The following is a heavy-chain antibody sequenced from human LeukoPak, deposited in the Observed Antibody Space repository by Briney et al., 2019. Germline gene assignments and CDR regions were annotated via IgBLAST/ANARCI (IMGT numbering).Heavy chain of an antibody. D-gene: IGHD3-22*01. Sequence: ASVKVSCKASGGTFSGYAISWVRQAPGQGLEWMGRIIPILGIANYAQKFQGRVTITADKSTSTAYMELSSLRSEDTAVYYCAAGHSSGYYYQSEYFDYWGQGTLVTVSS. V-gene: IGHV1-69*04. J-gene: IGHJ4*02. CDR3: AAGHSSGYYYQSEYFDY. CDR1: GGTFSGYA. CDR2: IIPILGIA.